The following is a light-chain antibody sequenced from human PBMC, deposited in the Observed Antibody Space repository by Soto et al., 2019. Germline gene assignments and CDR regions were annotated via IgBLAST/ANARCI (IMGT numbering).Light chain of an antibody. V-gene: IGKV3-20*01. CDR2: DAS. CDR1: KSVSSY. CDR3: QQYGSSLRT. Sequence: EIVLTQSPATLSLTPGERATLSCRASKSVSSYLAWYQQKRGQAPRLLIYDASNRATGIPARFSGSGSGTDFTLTISRLEPEDFAVYYCQQYGSSLRTFGQGTKVDI. J-gene: IGKJ1*01.